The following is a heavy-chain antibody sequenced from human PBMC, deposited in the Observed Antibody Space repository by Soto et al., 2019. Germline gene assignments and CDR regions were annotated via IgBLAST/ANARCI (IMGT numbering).Heavy chain of an antibody. CDR1: GYTFTGYY. V-gene: IGHV1-2*04. Sequence: ASVKVSCKASGYTFTGYYMHWVRQAPGQGLEWMGWINPNSGGTNYAQKFQGWVTMTRDTSISTAYMELSRLRSDDTAVYYCARDDSTGGYYYYGMDVWGQGTTVTV. D-gene: IGHD3-22*01. J-gene: IGHJ6*02. CDR3: ARDDSTGGYYYYGMDV. CDR2: INPNSGGT.